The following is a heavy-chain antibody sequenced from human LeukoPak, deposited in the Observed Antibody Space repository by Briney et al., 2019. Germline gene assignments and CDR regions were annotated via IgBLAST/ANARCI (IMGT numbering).Heavy chain of an antibody. V-gene: IGHV1-69*01. Sequence: SVKVSCKASGGTFSSYAISWVRQAPGQGLEWMGGIIPIFGTANYAQKFQGRVTITADESTSTAYMELSSLRSEDTAVYYCARERSHGDRTGGIVDYWGRGTLVTVSS. CDR2: IIPIFGTA. J-gene: IGHJ4*02. D-gene: IGHD4-17*01. CDR1: GGTFSSYA. CDR3: ARERSHGDRTGGIVDY.